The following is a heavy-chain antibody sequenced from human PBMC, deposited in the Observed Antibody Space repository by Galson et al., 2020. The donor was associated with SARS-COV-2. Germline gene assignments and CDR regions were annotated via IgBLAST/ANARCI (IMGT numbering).Heavy chain of an antibody. J-gene: IGHJ6*02. V-gene: IGHV1-2*02. D-gene: IGHD1-20*01. CDR3: ETGYKHEASNYYHDMDV. CDR1: GYTFTGYY. Sequence: ASVKVSCKASGYTFTGYYMHWVRQAPGQGLEWMGWINPNSGGTNYAQKFQGRVTMTRDTSISTAYMELSRLRSDDTAVYYCETGYKHEASNYYHDMDVWGQGTTVTVAS. CDR2: INPNSGGT.